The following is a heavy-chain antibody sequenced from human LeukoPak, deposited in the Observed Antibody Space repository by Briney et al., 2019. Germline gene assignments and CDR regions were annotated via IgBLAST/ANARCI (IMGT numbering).Heavy chain of an antibody. J-gene: IGHJ4*02. D-gene: IGHD3-16*02. CDR3: ARFVHYDYVWGSYRLESPFDY. Sequence: ASVKVSCKASGYTFTSYGISWVRQAPGQGLEWMGWISAYNGNTNYAQKLQGRVTMTTDTSTSTAYMELRSLRSDDTAVYYCARFVHYDYVWGSYRLESPFDYWGQGTLVTVSS. V-gene: IGHV1-18*01. CDR1: GYTFTSYG. CDR2: ISAYNGNT.